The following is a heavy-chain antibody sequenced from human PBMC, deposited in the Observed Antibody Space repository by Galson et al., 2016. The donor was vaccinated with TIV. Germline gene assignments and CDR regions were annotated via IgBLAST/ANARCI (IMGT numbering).Heavy chain of an antibody. CDR3: ARDPPLEYYYGSGSYPY. J-gene: IGHJ4*02. V-gene: IGHV3-21*01. CDR2: ISTSSSFI. CDR1: GLPFSSYN. D-gene: IGHD3-10*01. Sequence: SLRLSCAASGLPFSSYNMNWVRQAPGKGLEWVSSISTSSSFIYYADSVKGRFTISRDNAKNSLYLQMNSLRAEDTAVYYCARDPPLEYYYGSGSYPYCGQGTLVPVSS.